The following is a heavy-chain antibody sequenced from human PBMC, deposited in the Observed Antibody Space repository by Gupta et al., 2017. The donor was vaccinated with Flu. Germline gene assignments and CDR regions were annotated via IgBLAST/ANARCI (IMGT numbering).Heavy chain of an antibody. Sequence: EVQLVQSGAEVKKPGESLKISCKGSGYSFTSYWIGWVRQMPGKGLEWMGIIYPGDSDTRYSPSFQGQVTISADKSISTAYLQWSSLKASDTAMYYCARRPSAVEMATISNWFDPWGQGTLVTVSS. CDR2: IYPGDSDT. J-gene: IGHJ5*02. CDR3: ARRPSAVEMATISNWFDP. D-gene: IGHD5-24*01. CDR1: GYSFTSYW. V-gene: IGHV5-51*03.